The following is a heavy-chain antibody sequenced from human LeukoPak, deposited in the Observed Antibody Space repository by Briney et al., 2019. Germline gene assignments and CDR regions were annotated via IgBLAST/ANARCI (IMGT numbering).Heavy chain of an antibody. Sequence: GASVKVSCKASGYTFTSYGISWVRQAPGQGLEWMGWISAYNGNTNYAQKLQGRVTMTTDTSTSTAYMELRSLRSDDTAVYYCARDLLVTRWGDYYYGMDVWGQGTTVTVSS. D-gene: IGHD4-23*01. V-gene: IGHV1-18*01. CDR1: GYTFTSYG. CDR2: ISAYNGNT. J-gene: IGHJ6*02. CDR3: ARDLLVTRWGDYYYGMDV.